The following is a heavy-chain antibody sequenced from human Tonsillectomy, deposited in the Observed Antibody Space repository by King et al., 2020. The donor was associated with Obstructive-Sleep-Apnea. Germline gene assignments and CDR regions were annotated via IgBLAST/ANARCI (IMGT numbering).Heavy chain of an antibody. D-gene: IGHD3-3*01. Sequence: VQLQESGPGLVKPSQTLSLTCTVSGGSISSGGYYWSWIRQHPGKGLEWIGYIYYSGSTYYNPSLKSRLTISVDTSKNQFSLKLRSVTAADTAVYYCARGVLRFLGPPFFDPWGQGTLVTVSS. CDR2: IYYSGST. V-gene: IGHV4-31*03. CDR3: ARGVLRFLGPPFFDP. J-gene: IGHJ5*02. CDR1: GGSISSGGYY.